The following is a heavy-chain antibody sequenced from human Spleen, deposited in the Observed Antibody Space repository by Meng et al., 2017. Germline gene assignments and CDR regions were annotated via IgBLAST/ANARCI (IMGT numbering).Heavy chain of an antibody. CDR3: ARGHHYYDSSGYGA. D-gene: IGHD3-22*01. CDR1: GGSSSDYY. CDR2: INHSGST. Sequence: HVHLHQVQPAPLRPSVTLSLTSVVSGGSSSDYYWSWIRQPPGKGLEWIGEINHSGSTTYNPSLKSRVTISVDKSKNQFSLKLSSVTAADTAVYYCARGHHYYDSSGYGAWGQGTLVTVSS. V-gene: IGHV4-34*01. J-gene: IGHJ4*02.